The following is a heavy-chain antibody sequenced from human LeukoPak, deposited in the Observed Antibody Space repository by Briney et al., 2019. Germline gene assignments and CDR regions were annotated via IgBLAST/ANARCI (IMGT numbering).Heavy chain of an antibody. CDR3: AREAFYYGSWSYPLY. D-gene: IGHD3-10*01. V-gene: IGHV4-59*01. CDR2: IYYSGST. J-gene: IGHJ6*02. CDR1: GGSISSYY. Sequence: PETLSLTCTVSGGSISSYYWRWIRQPPGKGLEWIGYIYYSGSTNYNPSLKSRVTISVDTSKNQFSLKLSSVTAADTAVYYCAREAFYYGSWSYPLYWGQGTTVTVSS.